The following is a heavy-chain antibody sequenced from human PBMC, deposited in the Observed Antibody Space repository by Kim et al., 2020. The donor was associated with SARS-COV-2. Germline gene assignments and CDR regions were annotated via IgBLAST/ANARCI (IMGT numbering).Heavy chain of an antibody. Sequence: ANSLKDRFTITRDNTKNTLYLQMNSLGAEDTAVYYCARLPHYDTSGYYLDHWGQGTLVTV. D-gene: IGHD3-22*01. V-gene: IGHV3-74*01. J-gene: IGHJ4*02. CDR3: ARLPHYDTSGYYLDH.